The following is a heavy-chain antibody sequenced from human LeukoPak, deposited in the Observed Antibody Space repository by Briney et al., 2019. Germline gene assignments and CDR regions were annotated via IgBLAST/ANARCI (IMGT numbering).Heavy chain of an antibody. V-gene: IGHV4-34*01. CDR1: VGSFSGYY. Sequence: SETLSLTCAVYVGSFSGYYWSWIRQPPGKGLEWIGEINHSGSTNYNPSLKSRVTISVDTSKNQFSLKLSSVTAADTAVYYCASLPLYYYDSSGLPDYWGQGTLVTVSS. J-gene: IGHJ4*02. CDR3: ASLPLYYYDSSGLPDY. D-gene: IGHD3-22*01. CDR2: INHSGST.